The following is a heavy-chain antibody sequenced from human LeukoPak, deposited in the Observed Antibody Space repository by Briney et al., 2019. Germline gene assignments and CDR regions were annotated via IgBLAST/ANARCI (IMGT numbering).Heavy chain of an antibody. CDR3: AKTNRNSNTWFDY. CDR1: GFAMSSNY. CDR2: ISGSGGST. Sequence: GGSLRLSCAASGFAMSSNYMSWVRQAPGKGLEWVSGISGSGGSTYYADSVKGRFTISRDNSKNTLYLQMNSLRAEDTALYYCAKTNRNSNTWFDYWGQGTLVTVSS. J-gene: IGHJ4*02. D-gene: IGHD6-13*01. V-gene: IGHV3-23*01.